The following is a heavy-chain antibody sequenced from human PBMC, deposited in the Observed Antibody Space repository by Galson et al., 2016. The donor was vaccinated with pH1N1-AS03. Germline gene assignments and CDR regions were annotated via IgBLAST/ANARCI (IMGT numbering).Heavy chain of an antibody. Sequence: SLRLSCAVSGFTLSAYWMYWVRQTPGKRPVWVSRISRDGSTREHADSVKGQSSVSRDNARNTLHQHMSKLRDDATAVYYCVAYDWGRPDFWGQGTLVTVSS. J-gene: IGHJ4*02. CDR1: GFTLSAYW. D-gene: IGHD3-16*01. CDR3: VAYDWGRPDF. CDR2: ISRDGSTR. V-gene: IGHV3-74*03.